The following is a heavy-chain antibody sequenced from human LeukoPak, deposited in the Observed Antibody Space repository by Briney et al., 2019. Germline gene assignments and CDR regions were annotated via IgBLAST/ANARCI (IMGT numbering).Heavy chain of an antibody. CDR2: LWYDGSNE. CDR1: GFTFSNYA. D-gene: IGHD1-1*01. Sequence: GGSLRLSCAASGFTFSNYAMHWVRQAPGKGLGWVAVLWYDGSNEYYADSVKGRFTISRDNSKNTLYLQMNSLRAEDTAVYYCARDRVELERLGDYDYWGQGTLVTVSS. J-gene: IGHJ4*02. V-gene: IGHV3-33*01. CDR3: ARDRVELERLGDYDY.